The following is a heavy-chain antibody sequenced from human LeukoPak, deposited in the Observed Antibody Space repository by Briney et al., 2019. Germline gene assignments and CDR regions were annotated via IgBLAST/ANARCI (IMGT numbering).Heavy chain of an antibody. J-gene: IGHJ4*02. CDR3: AKDLYSNYGPADY. D-gene: IGHD4-11*01. Sequence: GGSLRLSCVASGFTFSSYAMSWVRQAPGKGLEWVSTINGGGVNTHYADSVGGRFTISRDNSKNTLFLQMNSLRDEDTAVYYCAKDLYSNYGPADYWGQGNLVTVSS. CDR1: GFTFSSYA. V-gene: IGHV3-23*01. CDR2: INGGGVNT.